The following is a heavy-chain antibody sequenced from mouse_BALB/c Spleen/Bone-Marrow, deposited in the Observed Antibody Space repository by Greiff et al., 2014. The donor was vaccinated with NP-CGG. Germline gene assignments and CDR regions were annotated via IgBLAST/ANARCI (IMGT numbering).Heavy chain of an antibody. CDR1: GFDFSRYW. Sequence: DVHLVESVGGLVQPGGSLKLSCAASGFDFSRYWMSWVRQAPGKGLEWIGEINPDSSTINYTPSLKDKFIISRDNAKNTLYLQMRKVRSEDTALYYCARNGYYGWFAKWGQGTLVTVSA. D-gene: IGHD2-3*01. V-gene: IGHV4-1*02. CDR2: INPDSSTI. CDR3: ARNGYYGWFAK. J-gene: IGHJ3*01.